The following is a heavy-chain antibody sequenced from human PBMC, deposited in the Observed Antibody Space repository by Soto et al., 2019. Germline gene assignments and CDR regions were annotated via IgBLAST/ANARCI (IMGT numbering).Heavy chain of an antibody. V-gene: IGHV3-30*18. CDR2: ISYDGSNK. CDR3: AKDAIFGVVPQIGHFEY. D-gene: IGHD3-3*01. Sequence: GGSLRLSCSACGFTFSSYGMHWVRQAPGKGLEWVAVISYDGSNKYYADSVKGRFTISRDNSKNTLYLQMNSLRAEDTAVYYCAKDAIFGVVPQIGHFEYWGQGTLVTVSS. J-gene: IGHJ4*02. CDR1: GFTFSSYG.